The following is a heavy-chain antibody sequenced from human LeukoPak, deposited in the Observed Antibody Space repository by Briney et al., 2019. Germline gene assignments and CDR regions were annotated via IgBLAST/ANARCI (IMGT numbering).Heavy chain of an antibody. D-gene: IGHD3-3*01. CDR1: GGSISSYY. V-gene: IGHV4-4*07. J-gene: IGHJ4*02. CDR2: IYTSGST. CDR3: ARGPIVTGVVDY. Sequence: SETLSLTCTVSGGSISSYYWSWIRQPAGKRLEWIGRIYTSGSTNYNPFLKSRVTMSVDTSKNQFSLKLSSVTAADTAVYYCARGPIVTGVVDYWGQGTLVTVSS.